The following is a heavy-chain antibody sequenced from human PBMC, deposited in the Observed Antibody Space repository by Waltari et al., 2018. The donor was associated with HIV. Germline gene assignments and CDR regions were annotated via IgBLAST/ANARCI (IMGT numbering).Heavy chain of an antibody. CDR2: LKSNRGDS. CDR1: GYTFTNHD. Sequence: QVQLVQSGAEVKKPGASGKVSCKASGYTFTNHDINWGRQAPGQGLGWMGWLKSNRGDSDSSQKFQGSVTMTRDTPISTAYMGLSSLRPEDTAVYYCARGVGSTGRDWYDPWGQGTLVTVSS. J-gene: IGHJ5*02. CDR3: ARGVGSTGRDWYDP. V-gene: IGHV1-8*01. D-gene: IGHD1-26*01.